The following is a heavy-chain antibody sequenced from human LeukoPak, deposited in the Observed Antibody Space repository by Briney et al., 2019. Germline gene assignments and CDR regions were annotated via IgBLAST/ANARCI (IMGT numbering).Heavy chain of an antibody. CDR3: AMGLRITIFHN. V-gene: IGHV4-34*01. J-gene: IGHJ4*02. Sequence: SETLSLTCAVYGGSFSGYYWSWIRQPPGKGLEWIGEINHSGSTNYNPSLKSRVTISADTSKDQFSLKLSSVTAADTAVYYCAMGLRITIFHNWGQGTLVTVSS. D-gene: IGHD3-9*01. CDR1: GGSFSGYY. CDR2: INHSGST.